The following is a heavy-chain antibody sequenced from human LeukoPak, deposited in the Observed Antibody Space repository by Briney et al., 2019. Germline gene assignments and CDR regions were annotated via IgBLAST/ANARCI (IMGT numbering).Heavy chain of an antibody. J-gene: IGHJ2*01. CDR3: ARQWQWLGGSALDL. Sequence: PSETLSLTCTVSGGSISSYYWSWIRQPPGKGLEWIGSIYYSGSTYYNPSLKSRVTISVDTSKNQFSLKLSSVTAADTAVYYCARQWQWLGGSALDLWGRGTLVTVSS. D-gene: IGHD6-19*01. V-gene: IGHV4-59*05. CDR2: IYYSGST. CDR1: GGSISSYY.